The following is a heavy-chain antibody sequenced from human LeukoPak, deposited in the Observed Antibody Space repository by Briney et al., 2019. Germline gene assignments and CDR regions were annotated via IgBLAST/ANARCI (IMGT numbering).Heavy chain of an antibody. CDR3: ARPPYSSSWDPGWFDP. CDR2: VSSSSDYT. CDR1: GFTFSDYY. D-gene: IGHD6-13*01. V-gene: IGHV3-11*06. Sequence: PGGSLRLSCVASGFTFSDYYMSWIRQAPGKGLEWVSYVSSSSDYTNYADSVRGRFTISRDNAKNSLYLQMNSLRAEDTAVYYCARPPYSSSWDPGWFDPWGQGTLITVSS. J-gene: IGHJ5*02.